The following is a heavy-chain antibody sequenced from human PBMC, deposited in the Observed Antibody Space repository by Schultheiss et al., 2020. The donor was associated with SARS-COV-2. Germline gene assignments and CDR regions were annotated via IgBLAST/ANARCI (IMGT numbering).Heavy chain of an antibody. V-gene: IGHV4-39*07. D-gene: IGHD2-2*02. CDR1: GFSLSTSGVG. Sequence: SGPTLVKPTQTLTLTCTFSGFSLSTSGVGVGWIRQPPGKGLEWIGEINHSGSTNYNPSLKSRVTISVDASKNQFSLKLSSVTAADTTVYYCARGRPNVYCSSTSCYRFGYFQHWGLGTLVTVSS. J-gene: IGHJ1*01. CDR2: INHSGST. CDR3: ARGRPNVYCSSTSCYRFGYFQH.